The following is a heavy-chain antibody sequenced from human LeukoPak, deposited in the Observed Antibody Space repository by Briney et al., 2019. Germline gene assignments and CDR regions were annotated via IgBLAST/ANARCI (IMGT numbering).Heavy chain of an antibody. V-gene: IGHV5-10-1*01. CDR2: IDASNSYT. CDR3: ATAASGWSGVSDS. D-gene: IGHD3-10*01. J-gene: IGHJ5*01. CDR1: GYSFSTHW. Sequence: GESLKISFQGPGYSFSTHWINWVRPKPGKGLEGMGRIDASNSYTSLSPSFQGHVTMSADKAIATAYLQWSSLKASDTAMYYCATAASGWSGVSDSWGQGTLVTVSS.